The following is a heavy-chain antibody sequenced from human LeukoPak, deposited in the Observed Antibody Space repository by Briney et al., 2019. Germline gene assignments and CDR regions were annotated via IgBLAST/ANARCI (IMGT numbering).Heavy chain of an antibody. D-gene: IGHD4-17*01. V-gene: IGHV3-23*01. Sequence: GGSVRLSCAASGFTFSSYAMRWVRPAPGEGVEGVSDICGSGGSTYYADSVKGRFTISRENSKNTLYLQMNSLRAEDTAVYYCAKDLTSTVTTSGAFDYWGQGTLVTVSS. CDR1: GFTFSSYA. CDR2: ICGSGGST. CDR3: AKDLTSTVTTSGAFDY. J-gene: IGHJ4*02.